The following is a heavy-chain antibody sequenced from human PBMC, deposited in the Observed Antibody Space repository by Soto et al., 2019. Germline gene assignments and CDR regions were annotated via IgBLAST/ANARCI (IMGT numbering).Heavy chain of an antibody. Sequence: HPGGSLRLSCSASGFTFRTYTMLWVRQAPGKGLEYVSAISDAGGGSYYADSVKGRFTISRDDPKNTLYLQMSNLRAEDTAVYYCVTGYSNGWSEIYWGQGTLVTVSS. V-gene: IGHV3-64D*06. CDR1: GFTFRTYT. D-gene: IGHD6-19*01. CDR2: ISDAGGGS. CDR3: VTGYSNGWSEIY. J-gene: IGHJ4*02.